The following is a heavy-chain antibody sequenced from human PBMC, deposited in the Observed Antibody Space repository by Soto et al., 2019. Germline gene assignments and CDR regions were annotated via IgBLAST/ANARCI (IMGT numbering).Heavy chain of an antibody. CDR2: MNPYNGDT. D-gene: IGHD7-27*01. Sequence: QVQLVQSGAEVNKPGASVKVSCKASGYTFTTYDVNWMRQATGQGPEWLGWMNPYNGDTGYAQKFQGRVTLTRDTSMNTAYLELSSLTYEDTAVYYCARNRRETGDFDYWGQGTLVTVSS. J-gene: IGHJ4*02. CDR3: ARNRRETGDFDY. V-gene: IGHV1-8*02. CDR1: GYTFTTYD.